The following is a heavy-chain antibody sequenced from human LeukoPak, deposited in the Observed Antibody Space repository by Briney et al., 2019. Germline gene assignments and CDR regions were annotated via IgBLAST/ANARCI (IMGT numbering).Heavy chain of an antibody. CDR1: GFTFSSYS. D-gene: IGHD1-26*01. CDR2: ISSSSSTI. J-gene: IGHJ4*02. Sequence: GGSLRLSCAASGFTFSSYSMNWVRQAPGKGLEWVSYISSSSSTIYYADSVKGRFTISRDSAKNSLYLQMNSLRAEDTAVYYCARDWELLREGSFDYWGQGTLVTVSS. CDR3: ARDWELLREGSFDY. V-gene: IGHV3-48*04.